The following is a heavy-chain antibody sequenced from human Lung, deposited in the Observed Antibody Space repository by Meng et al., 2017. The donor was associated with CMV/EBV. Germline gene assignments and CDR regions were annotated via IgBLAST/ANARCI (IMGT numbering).Heavy chain of an antibody. CDR3: AGGTPGRSYCDY. D-gene: IGHD2-15*01. CDR2: FVNYVDT. CDR1: GYTCGNYG. J-gene: IGHJ4*02. V-gene: IGHV1-18*01. Sequence: QVPLRLSGPEVKKAGSSVGVSCKAAGYTCGNYGSCWVRQAPGRGLEWMGWFVNYVDTYPAPKFQGRVTMTTDTHTNTAFMELRSLTSDDTAVYYCAGGTPGRSYCDYWGQGTLVTVSS.